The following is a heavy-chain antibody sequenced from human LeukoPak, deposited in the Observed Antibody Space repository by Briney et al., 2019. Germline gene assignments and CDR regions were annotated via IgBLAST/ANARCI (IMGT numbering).Heavy chain of an antibody. CDR2: IYPGDSDT. V-gene: IGHV5-51*01. Sequence: GESLKISCKGSGYSFTSYWIAWVRQMPGKGLEWMGIIYPGDSDTRYSPSFQGQVTISADKSISAAYLQWSSLKASNTAMYYCARPSYYEYVWGSYRVGPFDIWGRGTMLTVSS. CDR1: GYSFTSYW. CDR3: ARPSYYEYVWGSYRVGPFDI. D-gene: IGHD3-16*02. J-gene: IGHJ3*02.